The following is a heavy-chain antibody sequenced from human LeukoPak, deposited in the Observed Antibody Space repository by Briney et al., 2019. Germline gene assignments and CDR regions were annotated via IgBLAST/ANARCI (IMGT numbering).Heavy chain of an antibody. D-gene: IGHD1-26*01. CDR3: ARQIVGATGLDY. CDR1: GYTFSSYE. V-gene: IGHV3-48*03. J-gene: IGHJ4*02. CDR2: ISSSGRTV. Sequence: GGSLRLSCAASGYTFSSYEMKWVRQAPGKGLEWVSYISSSGRTVYYADSVKGRFTISRDNAKDSLYLHMNSLRAEDTAAYYCARQIVGATGLDYWGQGTLVTVSS.